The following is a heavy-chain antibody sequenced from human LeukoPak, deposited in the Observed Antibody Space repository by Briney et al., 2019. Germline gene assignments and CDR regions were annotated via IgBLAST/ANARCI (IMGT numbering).Heavy chain of an antibody. CDR2: INPNSGGT. CDR3: ARDRVGIAVAGTPWGAFDI. V-gene: IGHV1-2*02. Sequence: ASVKVSCKAPGYTFTGYYIHWVRQAPGQGLEWMGWINPNSGGTNYAQKFQGRVTMTRDTSISTAYMDLSRLRSDDTAVYYCARDRVGIAVAGTPWGAFDIWGQGTTVTVS. CDR1: GYTFTGYY. J-gene: IGHJ3*02. D-gene: IGHD6-19*01.